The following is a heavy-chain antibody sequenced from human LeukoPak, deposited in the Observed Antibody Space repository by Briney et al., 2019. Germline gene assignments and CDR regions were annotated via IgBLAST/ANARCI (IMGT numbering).Heavy chain of an antibody. D-gene: IGHD4-17*01. Sequence: ASVKVSCKASGYTFTSYYMHWVRQAPGQGLEWMGIINPSGGSTSYAQKFQGRVTMTRDMSTSTVYMELSSLRSEDKAVYYCASLGGGSTVTTYLNYWGQGTLVTVSS. V-gene: IGHV1-46*01. J-gene: IGHJ4*02. CDR1: GYTFTSYY. CDR2: INPSGGST. CDR3: ASLGGGSTVTTYLNY.